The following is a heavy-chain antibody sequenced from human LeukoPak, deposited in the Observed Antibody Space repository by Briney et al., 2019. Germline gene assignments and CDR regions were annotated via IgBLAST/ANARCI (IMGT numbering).Heavy chain of an antibody. CDR2: IWYDGSKR. V-gene: IGHV3-33*06. D-gene: IGHD6-13*01. CDR3: ANDNAYSSSWYYKYYMDV. CDR1: GFTFSSYG. Sequence: PGGSLRLSCAASGFTFSSYGMHWVRQAPGKGLEWVAIIWYDGSKRYYADSVRGRFTISRDNSRNRLFLQMDRLRADDTAVYYCANDNAYSSSWYYKYYMDVWGRGTTVTVS. J-gene: IGHJ6*03.